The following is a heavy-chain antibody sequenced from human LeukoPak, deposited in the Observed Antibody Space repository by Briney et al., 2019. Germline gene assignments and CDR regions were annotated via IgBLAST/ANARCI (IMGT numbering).Heavy chain of an antibody. J-gene: IGHJ3*02. CDR2: IKQDGSEK. CDR3: ARGASVVAGNDNAFDI. Sequence: GGSLRLSCAASGFTFSSYWMSWVRQAPGKGLEWVANIKQDGSEKYYVDSVKGRFTISRDNARNSLYLQMNSLRAEDTAVYYCARGASVVAGNDNAFDIWGQGTMVTVSS. CDR1: GFTFSSYW. V-gene: IGHV3-7*01. D-gene: IGHD6-19*01.